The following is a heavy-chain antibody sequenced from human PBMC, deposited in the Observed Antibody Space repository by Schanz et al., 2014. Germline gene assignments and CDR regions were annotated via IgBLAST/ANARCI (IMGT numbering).Heavy chain of an antibody. CDR1: GGTFSSFG. D-gene: IGHD2-21*01. Sequence: VQLVQSGAEVKKPGSSVKVSCKASGGTFSSFGINWVRQAPGQGLEWMGRIIPSLGLAKYEQKFQDKVTITADTSTTTAYMELSGLRSEDTAVYYCARDRLECGAECYSVEVFEICGQGTLVIVSS. CDR2: IIPSLGLA. V-gene: IGHV1-69*04. CDR3: ARDRLECGAECYSVEVFEI. J-gene: IGHJ4*02.